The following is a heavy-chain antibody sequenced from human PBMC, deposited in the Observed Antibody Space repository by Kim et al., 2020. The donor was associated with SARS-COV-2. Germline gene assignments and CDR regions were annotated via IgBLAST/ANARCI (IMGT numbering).Heavy chain of an antibody. J-gene: IGHJ5*02. CDR1: GYTFTGYY. Sequence: ASVKVSCKASGYTFTGYYMHWVRQAPGQGLEWMGWINPNSGGTNYAQKFQGWGTMTRDTSISTAYMELSRLRSDDTAVYYCARADTAMASNWFDPWGQGTLVTVSS. V-gene: IGHV1-2*04. CDR2: INPNSGGT. D-gene: IGHD5-18*01. CDR3: ARADTAMASNWFDP.